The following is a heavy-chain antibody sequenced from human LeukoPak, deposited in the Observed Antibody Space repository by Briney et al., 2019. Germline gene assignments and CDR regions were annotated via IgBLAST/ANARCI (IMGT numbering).Heavy chain of an antibody. CDR2: FDPEDGET. J-gene: IGHJ4*02. V-gene: IGHV1-24*01. Sequence: GASVKVSCKVSGYTLTELSMHWVRQAPGKGLEWMGGFDPEDGETIYAQKFQGRVTMTEDTSTDTAYMELSSLRSEDTAVYYCATAASSGHSYGFDFDYWGQGTLVTVSS. CDR1: GYTLTELS. CDR3: ATAASSGHSYGFDFDY. D-gene: IGHD5-18*01.